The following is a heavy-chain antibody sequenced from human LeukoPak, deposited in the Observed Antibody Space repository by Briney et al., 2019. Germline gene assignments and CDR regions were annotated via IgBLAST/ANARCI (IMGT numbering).Heavy chain of an antibody. CDR2: IYHSGST. Sequence: SGTLSLTCAVSGGSISSSNWWSWVRQPPGKGLEWIGEIYHSGSTNYNPSLKSRVTISVDTSKNQFSLKLSSMTAADTAVYYCASKGYSGYDVPWVAFDIWGQGTMVTVSS. V-gene: IGHV4-4*02. CDR1: GGSISSSNW. D-gene: IGHD5-12*01. J-gene: IGHJ3*02. CDR3: ASKGYSGYDVPWVAFDI.